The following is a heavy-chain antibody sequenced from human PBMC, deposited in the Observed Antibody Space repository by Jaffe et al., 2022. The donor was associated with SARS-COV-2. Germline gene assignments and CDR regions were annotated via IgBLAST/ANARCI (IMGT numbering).Heavy chain of an antibody. V-gene: IGHV4-59*07. Sequence: QVQLQESGPRLVRPSDTLSLTCTVSGGSISTYFWSWMRQPPGKGLEWIGYINYSGSTDHNASLKSRVTISVDTSKNQFSLKLTSVTAADTAIYYCARGGGSKYYGMDVWGRGTTVTVSS. CDR3: ARGGGSKYYGMDV. CDR2: INYSGST. J-gene: IGHJ6*02. D-gene: IGHD3-16*01. CDR1: GGSISTYF.